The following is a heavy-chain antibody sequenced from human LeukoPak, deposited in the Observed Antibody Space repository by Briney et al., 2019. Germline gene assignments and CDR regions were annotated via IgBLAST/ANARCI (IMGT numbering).Heavy chain of an antibody. Sequence: GASVKVSCKASGGTFSSYAISWVRQAPGQRLEWMGWINAGNGNTKYSQKFQGRVTITRDTSASTAYMELSSLRSEDTAVYYCARDPSGIVGANDAFDIWGQGTMVTVSS. J-gene: IGHJ3*02. CDR2: INAGNGNT. CDR3: ARDPSGIVGANDAFDI. D-gene: IGHD1-26*01. V-gene: IGHV1-3*01. CDR1: GGTFSSYA.